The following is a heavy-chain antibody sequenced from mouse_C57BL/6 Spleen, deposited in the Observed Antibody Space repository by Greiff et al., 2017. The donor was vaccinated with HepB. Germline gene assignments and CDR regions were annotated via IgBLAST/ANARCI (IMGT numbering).Heavy chain of an antibody. CDR3: ARGYGSGGYYAMDY. CDR2: INPNYGTT. Sequence: VQLQQSGPELVKPGASVKISCKASGYSFTDYNMNWVKQSHGKSLEWIGVINPNYGTTSYNQKFKGKATLTVAPSSSTAYMQLNSLTSKDSAVYYCARGYGSGGYYAMDYWGQGTSVTVSS. V-gene: IGHV1-39*01. J-gene: IGHJ4*01. CDR1: GYSFTDYN. D-gene: IGHD1-1*01.